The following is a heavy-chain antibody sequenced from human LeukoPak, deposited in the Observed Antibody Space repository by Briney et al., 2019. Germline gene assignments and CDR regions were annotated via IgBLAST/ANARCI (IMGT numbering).Heavy chain of an antibody. V-gene: IGHV3-30*18. CDR2: ISYDGSNK. Sequence: GGSLRLSCAASGFTFSSYGMHWVRQAPGKGLEWVAVISYDGSNKYYADSVRGRFTISRDNAKNTLYLQMNSLKNEDTAVYFCAKDRVWNSLDSWGQGTLVTVSS. D-gene: IGHD1-1*01. CDR3: AKDRVWNSLDS. CDR1: GFTFSSYG. J-gene: IGHJ4*02.